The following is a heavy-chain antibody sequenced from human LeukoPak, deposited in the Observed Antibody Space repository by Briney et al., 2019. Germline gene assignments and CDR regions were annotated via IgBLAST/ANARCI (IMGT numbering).Heavy chain of an antibody. Sequence: SETLSLTCAVYGVSFSGYYWSWIRQPPGKGLEWIGEINHSGSANYNPSLKSRVTISVDTSKNQFSLKLSSVTAADTAVYYCARVRLWFGELSGVRYYFDYWGQGTLVTVSS. CDR1: GVSFSGYY. CDR2: INHSGSA. CDR3: ARVRLWFGELSGVRYYFDY. D-gene: IGHD3-10*01. V-gene: IGHV4-34*01. J-gene: IGHJ4*02.